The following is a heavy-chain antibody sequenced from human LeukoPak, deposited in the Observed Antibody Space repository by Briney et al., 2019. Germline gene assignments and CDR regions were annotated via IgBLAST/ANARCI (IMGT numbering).Heavy chain of an antibody. CDR1: GYTFTTYG. D-gene: IGHD3-22*01. J-gene: IGHJ4*02. V-gene: IGHV1-18*01. CDR3: ARAQLTMLVVVGPGRHY. CDR2: ISAYNGNT. Sequence: ASVTVTCKASGYTFTTYGVNWMRQAPGQGLEWMGWISAYNGNTNYAQKLQGRVTMTTDTSTSTAYMELRSLRSDDTAVYYCARAQLTMLVVVGPGRHYWRRGTLVTVSS.